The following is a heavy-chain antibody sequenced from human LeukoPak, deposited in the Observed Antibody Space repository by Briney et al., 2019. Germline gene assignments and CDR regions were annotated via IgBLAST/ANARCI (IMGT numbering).Heavy chain of an antibody. CDR1: GYTFTSYG. D-gene: IGHD6-19*01. CDR2: FSAYNGNT. Sequence: GASVKVSCKASGYTFTSYGISWVRQAPGQGLEWMGWFSAYNGNTNYAQKLQGRVTMTTDTSTSTAYMELRSLRSDDTAVYYCARYYSSGWYDGLYNFDYWGQGTLVTVSS. J-gene: IGHJ4*02. V-gene: IGHV1-18*01. CDR3: ARYYSSGWYDGLYNFDY.